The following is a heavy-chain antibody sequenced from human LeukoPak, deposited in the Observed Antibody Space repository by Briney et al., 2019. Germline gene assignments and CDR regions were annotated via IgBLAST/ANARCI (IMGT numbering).Heavy chain of an antibody. CDR2: IYYSGST. Sequence: PSETLSLTCTVSGGSISSSSYYWGWIRQPPGKGLEWIGSIYYSGSTYYNPSRKSRVTISVDTSKNQFSLKLSSVTAADTAVYYCARADYYYYYMDVWGKGTTVAVSS. CDR1: GGSISSSSYY. V-gene: IGHV4-39*07. CDR3: ARADYYYYYMDV. J-gene: IGHJ6*03.